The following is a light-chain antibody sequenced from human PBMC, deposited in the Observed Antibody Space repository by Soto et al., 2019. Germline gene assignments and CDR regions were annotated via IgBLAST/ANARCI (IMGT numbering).Light chain of an antibody. CDR3: QSYDSSLSGLV. CDR2: GHS. CDR1: SSNIGAGYD. Sequence: QCVLTQPPSGSGAPGQRVTISCTGSSSNIGAGYDVHWYQKLPGTAPKLLIYGHSNRPSGVPDRFSGSKSGTSASLAITGLQAEDEADYYCQSYDSSLSGLVFGTGTKVTVL. J-gene: IGLJ1*01. V-gene: IGLV1-40*01.